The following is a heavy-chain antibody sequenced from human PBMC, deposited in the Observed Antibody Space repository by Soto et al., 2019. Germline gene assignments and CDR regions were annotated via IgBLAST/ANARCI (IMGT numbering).Heavy chain of an antibody. CDR2: ISSSGSTI. Sequence: GSLRLSCAASGFTFSDYHMSWIRQAPGKGLEWVSYISSSGSTIYYADSVKGRFTISRDNAKNSLYLQMNSLRAEDTAVYYCARGGSDSSSWYWFDPWGQGTLVTVSS. CDR1: GFTFSDYH. V-gene: IGHV3-11*01. D-gene: IGHD6-13*01. CDR3: ARGGSDSSSWYWFDP. J-gene: IGHJ5*02.